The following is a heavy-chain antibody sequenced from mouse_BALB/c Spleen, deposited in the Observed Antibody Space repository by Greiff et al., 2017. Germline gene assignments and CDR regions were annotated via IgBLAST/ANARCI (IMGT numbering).Heavy chain of an antibody. CDR2: ISSGGST. J-gene: IGHJ2*01. CDR1: GFTFSSYA. D-gene: IGHD1-1*01. CDR3: ARGGDYYGNYFDY. V-gene: IGHV5-6-5*01. Sequence: EVKLMESGGGLVKPGGSLKLSCAASGFTFSSYAMSWVRQTPEKRLEWVASISSGGSTYYPDSVKGRFTISRDNARNILYLQMSSLRSEDTAMYYCARGGDYYGNYFDYWGQGTTLTVSS.